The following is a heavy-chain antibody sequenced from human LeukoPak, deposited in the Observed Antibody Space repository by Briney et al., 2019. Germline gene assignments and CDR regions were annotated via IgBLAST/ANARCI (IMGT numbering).Heavy chain of an antibody. CDR1: GFTFSSYS. CDR2: ISSSSSTI. J-gene: IGHJ4*02. Sequence: GGSLRLSCAASGFTFSSYSMNWVRQAPGTGLEWVSYISSSSSTIYYADSVKGRFTISRDNAKNSLYLQMNSLRAEDTAVYYCARDFFEYSSSYHFDYWGQGTLVTVSS. D-gene: IGHD6-6*01. CDR3: ARDFFEYSSSYHFDY. V-gene: IGHV3-48*01.